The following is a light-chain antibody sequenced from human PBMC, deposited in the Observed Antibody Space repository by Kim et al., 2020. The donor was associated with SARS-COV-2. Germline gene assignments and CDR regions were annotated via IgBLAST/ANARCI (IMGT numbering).Light chain of an antibody. CDR1: QDITDS. J-gene: IGKJ4*01. CDR3: LQYYDLPLT. Sequence: ASLGDSGTSTHQASQDITDSLNWYRQVAGRVPKFLIDYASNLEAGVPTRFSGSGSGTHFSFTISSLQPEDIGTYYCLQYYDLPLTFGGGTKVDIK. CDR2: YAS. V-gene: IGKV1-33*01.